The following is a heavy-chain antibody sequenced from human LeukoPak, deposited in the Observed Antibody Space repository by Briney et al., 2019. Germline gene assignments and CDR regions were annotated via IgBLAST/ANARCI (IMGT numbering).Heavy chain of an antibody. Sequence: PSETLSLTCAVHGGSFSGYYWSWIRQPPGKGLEWIGEINHSGSTNYNPSPKSRVTISVDTYKNQFSLKLSSVTAADTAVYYCARGVWLYSFNYWGQGTLVTVSS. CDR2: INHSGST. J-gene: IGHJ4*02. CDR1: GGSFSGYY. V-gene: IGHV4-34*01. D-gene: IGHD2-8*01. CDR3: ARGVWLYSFNY.